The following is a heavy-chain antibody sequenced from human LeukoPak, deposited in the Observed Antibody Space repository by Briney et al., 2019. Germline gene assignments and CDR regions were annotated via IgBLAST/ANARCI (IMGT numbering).Heavy chain of an antibody. V-gene: IGHV4-31*03. CDR3: ARGPRYGEGWFDP. J-gene: IGHJ5*02. Sequence: SETLSLTCTVSGGSISSGGYYWSWIRQHPGKGLEWIGYIYYSGSTYYNPSLKSRVTISVDTSKNQFSLKLSSVTAADTAVYYCARGPRYGEGWFDPWGQGTLVTVSS. CDR2: IYYSGST. D-gene: IGHD4-17*01. CDR1: GGSISSGGYY.